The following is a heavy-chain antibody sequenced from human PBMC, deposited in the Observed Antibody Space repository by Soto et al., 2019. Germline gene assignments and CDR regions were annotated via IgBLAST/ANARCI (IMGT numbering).Heavy chain of an antibody. CDR1: GFTFSSYD. V-gene: IGHV3-13*01. CDR2: IGTAGDT. D-gene: IGHD3-22*01. J-gene: IGHJ4*02. Sequence: PGGSLRLSCAASGFTFSSYDMHWVRQATGKGLEWVSAIGTAGDTYYPGSVKGRFTISRENAKNSLYLQMNSLRAGDTAAYYCARGWYYYDSSGYPGFDYWGQGTLVTVSS. CDR3: ARGWYYYDSSGYPGFDY.